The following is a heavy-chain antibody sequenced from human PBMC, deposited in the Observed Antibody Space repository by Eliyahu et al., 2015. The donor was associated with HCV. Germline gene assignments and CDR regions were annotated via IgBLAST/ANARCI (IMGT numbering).Heavy chain of an antibody. J-gene: IGHJ4*02. CDR1: GFXFSFYG. CDR3: AKDREQWLGLLDY. V-gene: IGHV3-30*18. D-gene: IGHD6-19*01. Sequence: QVQLVESGGGVVQPGRSLRLSCAASGFXFSFYGMHWVRQAPGKGLEWVAVISYDGSNKYYADSVKGRFTISRDNSKSTLYLQMNSLRAEDTAVYYCAKDREQWLGLLDYWGQGTLVTVSS. CDR2: ISYDGSNK.